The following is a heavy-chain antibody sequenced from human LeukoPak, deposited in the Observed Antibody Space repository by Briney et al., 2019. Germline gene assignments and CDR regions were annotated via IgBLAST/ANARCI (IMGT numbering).Heavy chain of an antibody. J-gene: IGHJ4*02. V-gene: IGHV1-69*13. CDR2: IIPIFGTA. D-gene: IGHD6-13*01. Sequence: SVKVSCKASGGTFSSYAISWVRQAPGQGLEWMGGIIPIFGTANYAQKFQGRVTITADESTSTAYMELSSLRSEDTAVYYCARDGASGSSVNPHFDYWGQGTLVTVSS. CDR3: ARDGASGSSVNPHFDY. CDR1: GGTFSSYA.